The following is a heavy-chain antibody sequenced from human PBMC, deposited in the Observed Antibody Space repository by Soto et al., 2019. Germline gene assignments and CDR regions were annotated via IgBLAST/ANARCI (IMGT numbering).Heavy chain of an antibody. D-gene: IGHD4-4*01. J-gene: IGHJ4*02. V-gene: IGHV4-59*01. CDR2: ISYSGYT. Sequence: SETLSLTCTVSGGSISSYYWSWIRQSPGKGLEWIGYISYSGYTNYKPSLKSRLTMSVDMAKNQFSLKLNSLTAADTAVYYCARTTEKDGKEGLDYWGQGTLVTVSS. CDR3: ARTTEKDGKEGLDY. CDR1: GGSISSYY.